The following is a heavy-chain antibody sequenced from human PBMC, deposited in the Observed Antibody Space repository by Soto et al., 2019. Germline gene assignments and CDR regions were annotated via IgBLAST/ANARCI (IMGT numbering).Heavy chain of an antibody. D-gene: IGHD3-22*01. CDR1: GFTFSSYA. CDR2: ISYDGSNK. Sequence: ESGGGVVQPGRSLRLSCAASGFTFSSYAMHWVRQAPGKGLEWVAVISYDGSNKYYADSVKGRFTISRDNSKNTLYLQMNSLRAEDTAVYYCARDSPGSSGYYAYWGQGTLVTVSS. V-gene: IGHV3-30-3*01. J-gene: IGHJ4*02. CDR3: ARDSPGSSGYYAY.